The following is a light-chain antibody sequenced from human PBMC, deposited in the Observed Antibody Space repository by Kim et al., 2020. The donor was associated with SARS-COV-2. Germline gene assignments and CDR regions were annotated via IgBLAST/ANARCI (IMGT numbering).Light chain of an antibody. J-gene: IGLJ2*01. CDR3: TSYTTSATLI. V-gene: IGLV2-14*03. CDR1: SGDFGAYNY. CDR2: DVN. Sequence: QSALTQPASVSGSPGQSITISCTATSGDFGAYNYVFWYQHHPGKTPKLIIFDVNHRPSGVSDCFSGSKSGNTASLIISGLQAEDEADYYCTSYTTSATLIFGGGTQLTVL.